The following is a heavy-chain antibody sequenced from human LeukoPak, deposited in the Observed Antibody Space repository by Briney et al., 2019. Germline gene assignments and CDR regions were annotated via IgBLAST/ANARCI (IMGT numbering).Heavy chain of an antibody. Sequence: GASVTVSFQSSGYTFTGYYIHWVRQAPGKGLEWMGWMNPYSGDTHYAHKFQGRVTMSRNTSISTAFMELSRLRPDDTALYYCARFMPVAGTVVPFDYWGLGTLVTVSS. CDR2: MNPYSGDT. D-gene: IGHD6-19*01. J-gene: IGHJ4*02. CDR3: ARFMPVAGTVVPFDY. CDR1: GYTFTGYY. V-gene: IGHV1-2*07.